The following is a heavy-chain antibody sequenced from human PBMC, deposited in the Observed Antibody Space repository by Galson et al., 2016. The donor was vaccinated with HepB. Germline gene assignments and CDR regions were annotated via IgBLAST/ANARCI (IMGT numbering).Heavy chain of an antibody. D-gene: IGHD6-13*01. Sequence: DSVKGRSTISRDNSKNTLYMQMNSLRAEDTAVYYCAREASSRWYGSFDYWGQGTLVTVSS. CDR3: AREASSRWYGSFDY. J-gene: IGHJ4*02. V-gene: IGHV3-30*01.